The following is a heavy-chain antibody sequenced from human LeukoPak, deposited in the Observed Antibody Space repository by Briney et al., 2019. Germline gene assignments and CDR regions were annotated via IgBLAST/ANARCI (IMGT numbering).Heavy chain of an antibody. CDR1: GFTFSGSA. CDR3: TRHPDYGGDRAIDY. V-gene: IGHV3-73*01. D-gene: IGHD4-23*01. J-gene: IGHJ4*02. Sequence: GGSLRLSCAASGFTFSGSAMHWVSQASGKGLEWVGRIRSKANSYATAYAASVKGRFTISRDDLKNTAYLQMNSLKTEDTAVYYCTRHPDYGGDRAIDYWGQGTLVTVSS. CDR2: IRSKANSYAT.